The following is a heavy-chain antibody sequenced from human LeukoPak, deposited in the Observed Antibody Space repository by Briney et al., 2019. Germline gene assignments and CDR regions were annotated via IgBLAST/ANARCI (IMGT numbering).Heavy chain of an antibody. Sequence: GASVKVSCKTSGYIFTGYYIHWVRQAPGQGLEWMGWINPNSGGTKYAQKFQGRVTMTSDTSITTAYMDLSRLRPDDTAVYYCVSFVVVASTRVNWGQGTLVTVSS. D-gene: IGHD2-21*02. CDR3: VSFVVVASTRVN. V-gene: IGHV1-2*02. CDR1: GYIFTGYY. CDR2: INPNSGGT. J-gene: IGHJ4*02.